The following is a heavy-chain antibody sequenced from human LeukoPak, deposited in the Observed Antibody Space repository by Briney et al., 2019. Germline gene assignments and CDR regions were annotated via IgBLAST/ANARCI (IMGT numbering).Heavy chain of an antibody. CDR3: ARDWNYYDSSGYGY. CDR2: ISSSGSTI. CDR1: GFTFSDYY. Sequence: GGSLRLSCAASGFTFSDYYMSWIRQAPGKGLEWVSYISSSGSTIYYADSVKGRFTISRDNAKNSLCLQMNSLRAEDTAVYYCARDWNYYDSSGYGYWGQGTLVTVSS. V-gene: IGHV3-11*01. J-gene: IGHJ4*02. D-gene: IGHD3-22*01.